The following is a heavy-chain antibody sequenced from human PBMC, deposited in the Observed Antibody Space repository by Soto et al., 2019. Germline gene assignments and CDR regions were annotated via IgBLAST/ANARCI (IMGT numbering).Heavy chain of an antibody. CDR2: ILYDGSKK. J-gene: IGHJ4*02. Sequence: GGSLRLSCAASGFNLNTYGIYWVRQAPGKGLQWVAQILYDGSKKHYADSVRGRFTITRDNSKNTVYLQMDSLRVGDTAMYYCVRDLALMADYWRQGTLVTVSS. CDR3: VRDLALMADY. V-gene: IGHV3-30*03. CDR1: GFNLNTYG. D-gene: IGHD3-16*01.